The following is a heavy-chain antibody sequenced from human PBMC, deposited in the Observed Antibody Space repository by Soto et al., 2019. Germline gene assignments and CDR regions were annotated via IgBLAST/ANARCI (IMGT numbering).Heavy chain of an antibody. CDR1: GDSISTFY. CDR2: NYYTEST. V-gene: IGHV4-59*01. D-gene: IGHD3-10*01. J-gene: IGHJ4*02. Sequence: QVQLQESGPGLVKPSETLSLTCTVSGDSISTFYWRWIRQPPGKGLEWIGYNYYTESTNYNPSLKKRVTTSVDTSKKQFSLKLSSVTAADTAVYYCARQRGNSFDYWGQGTLVTVSS. CDR3: ARQRGNSFDY.